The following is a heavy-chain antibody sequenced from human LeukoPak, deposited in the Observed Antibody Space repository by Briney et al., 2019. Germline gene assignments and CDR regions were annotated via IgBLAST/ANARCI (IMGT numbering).Heavy chain of an antibody. J-gene: IGHJ5*02. CDR3: ARDVDDYGDYVDWFDT. D-gene: IGHD4-17*01. Sequence: GGSLRLSCAASGFTFSSYWMSWVRQAPGKGLEWVANIKQDGSEKYYVDSVKGRFTISRDNAKNSLYLQMNSLRAEDTAVYYCARDVDDYGDYVDWFDTWGQGTLVTVSS. CDR2: IKQDGSEK. V-gene: IGHV3-7*01. CDR1: GFTFSSYW.